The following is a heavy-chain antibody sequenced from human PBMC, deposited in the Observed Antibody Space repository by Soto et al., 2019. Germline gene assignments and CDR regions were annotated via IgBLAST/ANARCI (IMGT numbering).Heavy chain of an antibody. J-gene: IGHJ4*02. D-gene: IGHD1-1*01. CDR2: IKQDGSEK. V-gene: IGHV3-7*01. Sequence: EVQLVESGGGLVQPGGSLRLSCAASGFTFSSYWMSWVRQAPGKGLEWVANIKQDGSEKYYVDSVKGRFTISRDNAKNSLYLQMNSLRAEDTAVYYCAREGTEGGRGFDYWGQGTLVTVSS. CDR1: GFTFSSYW. CDR3: AREGTEGGRGFDY.